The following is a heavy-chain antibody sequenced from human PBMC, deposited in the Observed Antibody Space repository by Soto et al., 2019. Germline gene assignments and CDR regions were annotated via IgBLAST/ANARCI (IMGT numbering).Heavy chain of an antibody. V-gene: IGHV1-18*04. J-gene: IGHJ5*02. CDR1: GYTFSNYG. CDR2: ISPYNGNT. Sequence: ASVKVSCKTSGYTFSNYGITWLRQAPGQGLEWMGRISPYNGNTNYAQNFQDRVTMTADTSSSTAYMELRGLRSDDTAIYYCATSYDSGFDPWGQGTLVTVSS. CDR3: ATSYDSGFDP. D-gene: IGHD3-3*01.